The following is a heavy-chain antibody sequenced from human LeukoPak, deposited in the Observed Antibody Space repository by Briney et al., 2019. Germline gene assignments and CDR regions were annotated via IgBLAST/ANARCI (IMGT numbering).Heavy chain of an antibody. D-gene: IGHD1-26*01. J-gene: IGHJ4*02. CDR1: GGSISSGSYY. V-gene: IGHV4-61*02. CDR3: ARFRSSGSLQADY. Sequence: SETLSLTCTVSGGSISSGSYYWSWIRQPAGKGLEWIGRIYTSGSTNYNPSLKSRVTISVDTSKNQLSLRLSSVTAADTAVYYCARFRSSGSLQADYWGQGTLVTVSS. CDR2: IYTSGST.